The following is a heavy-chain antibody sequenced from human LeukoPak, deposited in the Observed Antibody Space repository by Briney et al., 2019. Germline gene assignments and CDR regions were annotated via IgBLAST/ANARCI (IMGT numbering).Heavy chain of an antibody. CDR2: ISSSSSYI. D-gene: IGHD3-3*01. CDR1: GFTFSSYS. J-gene: IGHJ6*04. CDR3: AREPYVLRFLEV. Sequence: PGGSLRLSCAASGFTFSSYSMNWVRQAPGKGLEWVSSISSSSSYIYYADSVKGRFTISRDNAKNSLYLQMNSLRAEDTAVYYCAREPYVLRFLEVWGKGTTVTVSS. V-gene: IGHV3-21*01.